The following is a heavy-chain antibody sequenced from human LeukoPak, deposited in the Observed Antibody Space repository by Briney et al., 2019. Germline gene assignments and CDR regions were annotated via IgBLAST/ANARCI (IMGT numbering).Heavy chain of an antibody. J-gene: IGHJ6*02. CDR2: INPSGGST. Sequence: ASVKVSCKAPGYTLTSYYMHWVRQAPGQGLEWMGIINPSGGSTSYAQKFQGRVTMTRDTSTSTVYMELSSLRSEDTAVYYCARGSGSTYYYCGMDVWGQGTTVTVSS. D-gene: IGHD3-10*01. CDR3: ARGSGSTYYYCGMDV. CDR1: GYTLTSYY. V-gene: IGHV1-46*01.